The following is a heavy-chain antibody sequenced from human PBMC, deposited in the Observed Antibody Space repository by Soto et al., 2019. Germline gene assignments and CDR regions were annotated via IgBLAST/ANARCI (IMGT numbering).Heavy chain of an antibody. Sequence: SVKVACKASGYTFTCYYMHWVRQAPGQGLEWMGWINPHSGGTNDAQKFQGRVTMTRDTSISTAYMELSRLRSDDTDVYYCASYDLAWYGMDVCGQGTTVTVSS. CDR1: GYTFTCYY. CDR3: ASYDLAWYGMDV. CDR2: INPHSGGT. J-gene: IGHJ6*02. D-gene: IGHD3-3*01. V-gene: IGHV1-2*02.